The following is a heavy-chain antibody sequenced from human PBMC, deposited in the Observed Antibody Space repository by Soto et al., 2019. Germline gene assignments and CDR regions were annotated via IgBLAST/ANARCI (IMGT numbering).Heavy chain of an antibody. V-gene: IGHV3-30-3*01. CDR3: ARDKDSYGPASTSVDY. CDR2: ISYDGSNK. D-gene: IGHD5-18*01. J-gene: IGHJ4*02. CDR1: GSTFSSYA. Sequence: AGGSLRLSCAASGSTFSSYAMHWVRQAPGKGLEWVAVISYDGSNKYYADSVKGRFTISRDNSKNTLYLQMNSLRAEDTAVYYCARDKDSYGPASTSVDYWGQGTLVTVSS.